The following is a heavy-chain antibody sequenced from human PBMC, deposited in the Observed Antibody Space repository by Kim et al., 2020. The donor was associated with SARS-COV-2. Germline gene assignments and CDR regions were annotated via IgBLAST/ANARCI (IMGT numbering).Heavy chain of an antibody. CDR3: ARNYQDSSGHFY. CDR1: GGSISSTNYY. D-gene: IGHD3-22*01. J-gene: IGHJ4*02. CDR2: IYYDGST. Sequence: SETLSLTCTVSGGSISSTNYYWGWIRQPPGKGLEWIALIYYDGSTYYNPSLKSRVTISVDTSKTQLSLRLSSVTAADTAVYYCARNYQDSSGHFYWSQGTLVTVSS. V-gene: IGHV4-39*01.